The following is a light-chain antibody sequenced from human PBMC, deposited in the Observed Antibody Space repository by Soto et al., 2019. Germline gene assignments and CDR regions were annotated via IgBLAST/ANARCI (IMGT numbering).Light chain of an antibody. J-gene: IGLJ2*01. Sequence: QSVLTQPPSASGTPGQRVTISCSGSSSNIGSYTVNWYQQLPGTAPKLLIYSNNQRPSGVPDRFSGSKSATSASLAISGLQSEDGADYFCAAWDDSLNGVVFGGGTKLTVL. CDR2: SNN. CDR3: AAWDDSLNGVV. CDR1: SSNIGSYT. V-gene: IGLV1-44*01.